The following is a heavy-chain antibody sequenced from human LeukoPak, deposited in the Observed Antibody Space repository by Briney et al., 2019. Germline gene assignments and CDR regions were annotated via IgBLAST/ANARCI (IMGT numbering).Heavy chain of an antibody. CDR1: GFTFTSYW. D-gene: IGHD3-10*01. CDR2: INKDGSEK. CDR3: ATDGGPFDN. Sequence: GGSLRLSCAASGFTFTSYWMSWVRQAPGKGLEWVANINKDGSEKYYVDSVKGRFTISRDNAKNSLYLQMNSLRAEDTAMYYCATDGGPFDNWGQGTLVTVSA. J-gene: IGHJ4*02. V-gene: IGHV3-7*05.